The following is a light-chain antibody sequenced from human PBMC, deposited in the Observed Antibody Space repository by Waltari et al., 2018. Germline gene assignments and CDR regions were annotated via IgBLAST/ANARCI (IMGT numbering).Light chain of an antibody. CDR1: QSISGSW. CDR3: QQYDASSVT. CDR2: GAS. J-gene: IGKJ4*01. V-gene: IGKV3-20*01. Sequence: DIVLTKSPGTLSLSPGERATLSCRASQSISGSWLAWYQQKPGQAPRLLMYGASSRATAIPDRFSGSGSGTDFTLTISRLEPEDFAVYYCQQYDASSVTFGGGTKVEIK.